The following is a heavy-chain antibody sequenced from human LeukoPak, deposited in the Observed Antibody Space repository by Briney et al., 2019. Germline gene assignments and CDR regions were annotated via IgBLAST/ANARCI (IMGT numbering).Heavy chain of an antibody. CDR3: ARGGWYPESFQH. CDR1: GGSISSYF. V-gene: IGHV4-59*01. Sequence: AETLSLTCTVPGGSISSYFWNWIRPPPGKGLEWIGYIYYSGNTNYNPSLKSRVTISVDTSNNQFSLKLSAVTAADTAVYYCARGGWYPESFQHWGQGALVTVSS. CDR2: IYYSGNT. J-gene: IGHJ1*01. D-gene: IGHD6-19*01.